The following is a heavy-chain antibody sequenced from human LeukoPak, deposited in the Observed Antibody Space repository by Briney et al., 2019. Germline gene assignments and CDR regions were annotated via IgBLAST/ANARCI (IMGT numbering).Heavy chain of an antibody. CDR2: IRSKANSYAT. CDR1: GFTFSGSA. Sequence: GGSLKLSCAASGFTFSGSAMHWVRQASGKGLEWVGRIRSKANSYATVYAASVKGRFTISRDDSKNTAYLQMNSLKTEDTAVYYCTRQVTGTTRDWGQGTLVTVSS. V-gene: IGHV3-73*01. J-gene: IGHJ4*02. D-gene: IGHD1-7*01. CDR3: TRQVTGTTRD.